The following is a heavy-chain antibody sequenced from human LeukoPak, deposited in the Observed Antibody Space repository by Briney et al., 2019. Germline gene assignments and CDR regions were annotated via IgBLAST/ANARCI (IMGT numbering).Heavy chain of an antibody. J-gene: IGHJ4*02. D-gene: IGHD3-22*01. V-gene: IGHV1-69*05. CDR2: IIPIFGTA. Sequence: SVKVSCKASEGTFSSYAISWVRQAPGQGLEWMGGIIPIFGTANYAQKFQGRVTITTDESTSTAYMELSSLRSEDTAVYYCARTKREYYYDSSGYYEYFDYWGQGTLVTVSS. CDR3: ARTKREYYYDSSGYYEYFDY. CDR1: EGTFSSYA.